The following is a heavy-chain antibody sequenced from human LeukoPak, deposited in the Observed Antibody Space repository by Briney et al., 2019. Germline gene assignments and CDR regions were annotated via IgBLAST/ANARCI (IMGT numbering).Heavy chain of an antibody. Sequence: ASVKVSCKASGYTFTSYYMHWVRQAPGQGLEWMGIINPSGGSTSYAQKFQGRVTMTRDMSTSTVYMELSSLRSEDTAVYYCARDRLITSFGVVSNWFDPWGEGTLLTVSS. CDR1: GYTFTSYY. CDR3: ARDRLITSFGVVSNWFDP. CDR2: INPSGGST. J-gene: IGHJ5*02. D-gene: IGHD3-3*01. V-gene: IGHV1-46*01.